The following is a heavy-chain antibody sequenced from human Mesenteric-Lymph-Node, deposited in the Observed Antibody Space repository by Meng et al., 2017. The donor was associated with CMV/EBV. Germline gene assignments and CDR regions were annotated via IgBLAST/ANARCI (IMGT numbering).Heavy chain of an antibody. CDR3: TTENVVTTVVTHLDY. V-gene: IGHV3-15*01. D-gene: IGHD4-23*01. CDR2: IKSKTDGGTT. CDR1: GFTFSNAW. J-gene: IGHJ4*02. Sequence: GESLKISCAASGFTFSNAWMSWVRQAPGKGLEWVGRIKSKTDGGTTDYAAPVKGRFTISRDDSKNTLYLQMNSLKTEDTAVYYCTTENVVTTVVTHLDYWGQGTLVTVSS.